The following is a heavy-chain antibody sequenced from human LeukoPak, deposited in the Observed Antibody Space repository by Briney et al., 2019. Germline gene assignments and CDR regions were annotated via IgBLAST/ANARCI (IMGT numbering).Heavy chain of an antibody. Sequence: GESRKISGKCSGYTFSTYWIGWVRQLPGKGLEWMGIIYPGDADTRYSPSFQGQVTISADKSINTAYLQWSNLKASDTAMYFCARDAIVGATQGYFDLWGRGTLVTVSS. CDR1: GYTFSTYW. D-gene: IGHD1-26*01. CDR2: IYPGDADT. CDR3: ARDAIVGATQGYFDL. V-gene: IGHV5-51*01. J-gene: IGHJ2*01.